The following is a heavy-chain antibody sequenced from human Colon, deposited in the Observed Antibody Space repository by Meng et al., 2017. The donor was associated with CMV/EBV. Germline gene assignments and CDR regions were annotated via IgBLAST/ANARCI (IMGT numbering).Heavy chain of an antibody. Sequence: STGGDNNVWSWIRQPPGKGLEWIGFISDSGRTSYETSLKNRLDISIDTSKSQFSLKLSSVTAADTAVYYCARLMDARTDFWSTYYFDIWGRGTLVTVSS. J-gene: IGHJ4*02. CDR1: STGGDNNV. V-gene: IGHV4-30-4*01. CDR2: ISDSGRT. D-gene: IGHD3-3*01. CDR3: ARLMDARTDFWSTYYFDI.